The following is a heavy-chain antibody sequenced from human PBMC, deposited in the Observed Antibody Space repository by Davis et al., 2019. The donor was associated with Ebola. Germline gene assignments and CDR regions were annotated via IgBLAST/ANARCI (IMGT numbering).Heavy chain of an antibody. D-gene: IGHD3-22*01. J-gene: IGHJ3*01. V-gene: IGHV2-5*02. CDR3: AHRPPDYFDSSGWDPSDALDV. CDR1: GFSLTTSGVG. Sequence: SGSPLVTPTDTLTLISTFSGFSLTTSGVGVVWFRQPPGHALEWPALILWDDDKRYSPSLKSRLTITKGNSQNQVVLTLTNMDPVDTGTYCCAHRPPDYFDSSGWDPSDALDVWGQGTMVTVSS. CDR2: ILWDDDK.